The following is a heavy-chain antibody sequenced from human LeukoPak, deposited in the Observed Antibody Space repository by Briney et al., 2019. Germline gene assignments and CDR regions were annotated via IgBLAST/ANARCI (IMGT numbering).Heavy chain of an antibody. D-gene: IGHD3-10*01. CDR3: SRHRGSGSPYFDY. Sequence: PSETLSLTCTVSGDSINNYYWSWIRQSPEKGLEWIGYIYYSGSTKYNPSLKSRVTILVDPSKTQFSPKLSSVTAADTATYYCSRHRGSGSPYFDYWGQGTLVTVSS. CDR1: GDSINNYY. CDR2: IYYSGST. J-gene: IGHJ4*02. V-gene: IGHV4-59*08.